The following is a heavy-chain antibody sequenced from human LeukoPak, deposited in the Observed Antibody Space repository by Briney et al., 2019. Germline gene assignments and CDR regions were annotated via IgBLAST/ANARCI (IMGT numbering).Heavy chain of an antibody. Sequence: ASVKVSCKASGYTFTGYYLHWVRQAPGQGLEWMGWINPNSGGTSYAQKFQGRVSMTRDTSISTVYMELSSLRSEDTAVYYCARSVPRYCSSTSCYNGRWFDPWGQGTLVTVSS. CDR2: INPNSGGT. D-gene: IGHD2-2*02. CDR3: ARSVPRYCSSTSCYNGRWFDP. V-gene: IGHV1-2*02. CDR1: GYTFTGYY. J-gene: IGHJ5*02.